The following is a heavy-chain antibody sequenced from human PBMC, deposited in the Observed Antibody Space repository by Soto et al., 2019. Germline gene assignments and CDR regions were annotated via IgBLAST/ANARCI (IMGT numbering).Heavy chain of an antibody. J-gene: IGHJ5*02. D-gene: IGHD6-13*01. Sequence: PSETLSLTCTVSGGSISSYYWSWIRQPPGKGLEWIGYIYYTGNTNYNPSFKSRLTISLNTSKNQFSLKLSSVTAADTAIYYCARDRWAEAGMGNWLDPWGQGTLVTVSS. CDR2: IYYTGNT. V-gene: IGHV4-59*01. CDR3: ARDRWAEAGMGNWLDP. CDR1: GGSISSYY.